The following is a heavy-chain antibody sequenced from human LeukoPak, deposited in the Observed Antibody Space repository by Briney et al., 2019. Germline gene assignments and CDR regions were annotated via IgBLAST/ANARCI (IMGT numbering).Heavy chain of an antibody. D-gene: IGHD3-22*01. CDR3: ATSYDSSGYGYDY. CDR1: GYTFTSYA. J-gene: IGHJ4*02. CDR2: INAGNGNT. Sequence: ASVKVSCKASGYTFTSYAMHWVRQAPGQRLEWMGWINAGNGNTKYSQKFQGRVTITRDTTASTAYMELSSLRSEDTAMYYCATSYDSSGYGYDYWGQGTLVTVSS. V-gene: IGHV1-3*01.